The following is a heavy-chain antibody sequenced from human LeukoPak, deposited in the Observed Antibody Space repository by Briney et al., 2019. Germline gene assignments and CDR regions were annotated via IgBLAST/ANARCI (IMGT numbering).Heavy chain of an antibody. J-gene: IGHJ4*02. CDR1: GFTFSSYS. D-gene: IGHD2-15*01. V-gene: IGHV3-21*04. CDR3: AKTSVGEGRIIGSGYFDN. Sequence: GGSLRLSCAASGFTFSSYSMNWVRQAPGKGLEWVSSISSSSSYIYYADSVKGRFTISRDNAKNSLYLQMNSLRAEDTAVYYCAKTSVGEGRIIGSGYFDNWGQGTLVTVSS. CDR2: ISSSSSYI.